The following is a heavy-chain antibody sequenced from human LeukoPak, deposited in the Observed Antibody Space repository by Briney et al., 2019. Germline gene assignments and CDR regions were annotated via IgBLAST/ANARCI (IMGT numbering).Heavy chain of an antibody. CDR2: INHSGST. CDR1: GGSFSGYY. Sequence: SETLSLTCAVYGGSFSGYYWSWIRQPPGKGLEWIGEINHSGSTNYNPSLKSRVTISVDTSKNQFSLKLSSVTAADTAVYHCARTGGLPSPWGQGTLVTVSS. V-gene: IGHV4-34*01. J-gene: IGHJ5*02. D-gene: IGHD7-27*01. CDR3: ARTGGLPSP.